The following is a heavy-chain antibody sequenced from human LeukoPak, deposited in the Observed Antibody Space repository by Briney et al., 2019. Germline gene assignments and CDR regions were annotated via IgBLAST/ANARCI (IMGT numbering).Heavy chain of an antibody. CDR1: GYTFTGYY. CDR3: ARDRLGNYYLFDF. D-gene: IGHD1-26*01. V-gene: IGHV1-2*06. Sequence: GASVKVSCKASGYTFTGYYMHWVRQAPGQGLEWMGRINPNSGGTNYAQKFQGRVTMTRDTSINTAYMELSRLTSDDTAVYYCARDRLGNYYLFDFWGQGTLVTVSS. CDR2: INPNSGGT. J-gene: IGHJ4*02.